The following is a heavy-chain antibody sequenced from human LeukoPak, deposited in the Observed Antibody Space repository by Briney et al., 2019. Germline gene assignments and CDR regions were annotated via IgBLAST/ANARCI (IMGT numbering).Heavy chain of an antibody. CDR3: ARRRLSSRTFAFDI. J-gene: IGHJ3*02. CDR1: GGSFSGYY. CDR2: INHSGST. D-gene: IGHD2-2*01. Sequence: PSETLSLTCAVYGGSFSGYYWSWIRQPPGKGLEWIGEINHSGSTNYNPSLKSRVTISVDTSKNQFSLKLSSVTAADTAVYYCARRRLSSRTFAFDIWGQGTMVTVSS. V-gene: IGHV4-34*01.